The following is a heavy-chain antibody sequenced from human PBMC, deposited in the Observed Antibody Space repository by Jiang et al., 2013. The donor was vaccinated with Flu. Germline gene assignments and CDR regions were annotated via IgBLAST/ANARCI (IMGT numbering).Heavy chain of an antibody. CDR1: GGSISSYY. CDR2: IYYSGST. Sequence: PGLVKPSETLSLTCTVSGGSISSYYWSWIRQPPGKGLEWIGYIYYSGSTNYNPSLKSRVTISVDTSKNQFSLKLSSVTAADTAVYYCARTEKDSSGWFDYWGQGTLVTVSS. CDR3: ARTEKDSSGWFDY. V-gene: IGHV4-59*08. J-gene: IGHJ4*02. D-gene: IGHD6-19*01.